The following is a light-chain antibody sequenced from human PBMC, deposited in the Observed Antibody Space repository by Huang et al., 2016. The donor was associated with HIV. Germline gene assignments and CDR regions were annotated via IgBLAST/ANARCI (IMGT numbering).Light chain of an antibody. Sequence: EIVLTQSPGTLSLSPGERATLSSRASQSVSSNYLAWYLQKPGQAPTLLIYGASSRATDIPDFTLTISRLEPEDFAVYYCHQYGSPPFTFGPGTKVDIK. CDR2: GAS. CDR3: HQYGSPPFT. CDR1: QSVSSNY. J-gene: IGKJ3*01. V-gene: IGKV3-20*01.